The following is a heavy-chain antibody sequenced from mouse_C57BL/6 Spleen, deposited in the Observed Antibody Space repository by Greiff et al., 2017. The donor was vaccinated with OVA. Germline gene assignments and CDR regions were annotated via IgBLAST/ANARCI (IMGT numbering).Heavy chain of an antibody. CDR1: GFTFSDYG. V-gene: IGHV5-17*01. Sequence: EVKLMESGGGLVKPGGSLKLSCAASGFTFSDYGMHWVRQAPEKGLEWVAYISSGSSTIYYADTVKGRFTISRDNAKNTLFLQMTSLRSEDTAMYYCARRLFNYYAMDYWGQGTSVTVSS. J-gene: IGHJ4*01. CDR3: ARRLFNYYAMDY. D-gene: IGHD1-2*01. CDR2: ISSGSSTI.